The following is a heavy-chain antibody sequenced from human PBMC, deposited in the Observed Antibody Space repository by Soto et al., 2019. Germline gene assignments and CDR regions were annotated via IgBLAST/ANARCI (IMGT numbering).Heavy chain of an antibody. CDR2: IKQDGSEE. D-gene: IGHD6-6*01. CDR3: AREREARL. V-gene: IGHV3-7*01. J-gene: IGHJ6*04. Sequence: EVQLVESGGGLVQPGGSLRLSCAASGFTFSSYWMSWFRQAPGKGLEWVANIKQDGSEENYVDSVKGRFTISRDNAKNALDLQMNILRVEDTAVYYCAREREARLWGKGTTVTVSS. CDR1: GFTFSSYW.